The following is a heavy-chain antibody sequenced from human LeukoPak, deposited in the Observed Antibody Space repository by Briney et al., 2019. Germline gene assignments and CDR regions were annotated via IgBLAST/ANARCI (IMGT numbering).Heavy chain of an antibody. D-gene: IGHD3-22*01. Sequence: SVKVSCKASGGTFSSYAISWVRQAPGQGLEWTGGIIPIFGTANYAQKFQGRVTITTDESTSTAYMELSSLRSEDTAVYYCAGSYYYDSSGYYSWGQGTLVTVSS. CDR3: AGSYYYDSSGYYS. CDR1: GGTFSSYA. V-gene: IGHV1-69*05. CDR2: IIPIFGTA. J-gene: IGHJ4*02.